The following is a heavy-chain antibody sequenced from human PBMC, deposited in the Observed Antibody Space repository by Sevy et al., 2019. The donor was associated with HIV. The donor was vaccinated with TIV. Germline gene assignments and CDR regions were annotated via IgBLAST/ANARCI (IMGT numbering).Heavy chain of an antibody. J-gene: IGHJ3*02. D-gene: IGHD3-22*01. CDR1: GFTFSSFW. CDR2: IKEDGSDK. Sequence: GGSLRLSCAASGFTFSSFWMTWVRQAPGKGLEWVANIKEDGSDKNHLDYVKGRFTTSRDNAKNSLYLQMNSLRAEDTAVYYCARDKNHYDRSVYDDAFDIWGQGTMVTVSS. V-gene: IGHV3-7*03. CDR3: ARDKNHYDRSVYDDAFDI.